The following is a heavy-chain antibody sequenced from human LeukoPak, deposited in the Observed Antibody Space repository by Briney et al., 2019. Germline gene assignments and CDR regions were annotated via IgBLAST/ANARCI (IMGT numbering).Heavy chain of an antibody. CDR1: GFTFRSCW. D-gene: IGHD3-3*01. CDR2: INGDGSTT. CDR3: ASLVGGYYPPVEAFDV. J-gene: IGHJ3*01. Sequence: PGGSLRLSCAASGFTFRSCWMHWVRQAPGKGLVWVSRINGDGSTTNYADSVRGRFTISRDNAKNTLYLQMNSLRADDPAVYFCASLVGGYYPPVEAFDVWGQGTMVTVSS. V-gene: IGHV3-74*01.